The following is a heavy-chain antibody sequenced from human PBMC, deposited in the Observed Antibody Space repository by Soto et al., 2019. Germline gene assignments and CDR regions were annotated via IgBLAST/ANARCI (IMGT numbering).Heavy chain of an antibody. V-gene: IGHV3-30-3*01. J-gene: IGHJ4*02. CDR3: ARELGHSSRYFDY. D-gene: IGHD6-13*01. CDR2: ISYDGSNK. Sequence: AGGSLRLSCAASGFTFSSYAMRWVRQAPGKGLEWVAVISYDGSNKYYADSVKGRFTISRDNSKNTLYLQMNSLRAEDTAVYYCARELGHSSRYFDYWGQGTLVTVSS. CDR1: GFTFSSYA.